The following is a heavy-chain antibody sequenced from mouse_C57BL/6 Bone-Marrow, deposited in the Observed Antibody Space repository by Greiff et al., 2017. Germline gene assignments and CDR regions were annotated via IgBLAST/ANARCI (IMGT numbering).Heavy chain of an antibody. CDR3: AQRERWLLSFAY. Sequence: QVTLKESGPGILQSSQTLSLTCSFSGFSLSTSGMGVSWIRQPSGKGLEWLAHIYWDDAKRYNPSLKSRLTLSKDTSRNQVFLKITSVDTADTATYYCAQRERWLLSFAYWGQGTLVTVSA. CDR2: IYWDDAK. CDR1: GFSLSTSGMG. J-gene: IGHJ3*01. D-gene: IGHD2-3*01. V-gene: IGHV8-12*01.